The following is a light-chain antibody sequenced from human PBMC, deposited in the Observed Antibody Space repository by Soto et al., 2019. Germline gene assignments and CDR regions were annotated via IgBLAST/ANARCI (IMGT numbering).Light chain of an antibody. CDR2: GAS. CDR3: QQYGSSPQT. V-gene: IGKV3-20*01. J-gene: IGKJ1*01. CDR1: QSVSSN. Sequence: EIVMTQSPATLSVSPGERATLSCRASQSVSSNLAWYQHQPGQAPRVLIYGASTRATGIPDRFSGSGSGTDFTLTISRLEPEDFAVYYCQQYGSSPQTFGQGTKVDIK.